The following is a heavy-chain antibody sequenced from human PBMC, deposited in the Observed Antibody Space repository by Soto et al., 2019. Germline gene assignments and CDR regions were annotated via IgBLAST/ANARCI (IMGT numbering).Heavy chain of an antibody. CDR1: GFTFSSYW. CDR2: IKQDGSEK. J-gene: IGHJ4*02. D-gene: IGHD3-10*01. Sequence: GGSLRLSCAASGFTFSSYWMSWVRQAPGKGLEWVANIKQDGSEKYYVDSVKGRFTISKDNAKNSLYLQMNSLRAEDTAVYYCASLSRYYGSGSYLGYWGQGTLVTVPS. CDR3: ASLSRYYGSGSYLGY. V-gene: IGHV3-7*01.